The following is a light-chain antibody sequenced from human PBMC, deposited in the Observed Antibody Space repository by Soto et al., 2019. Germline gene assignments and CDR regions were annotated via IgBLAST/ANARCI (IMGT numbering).Light chain of an antibody. V-gene: IGKV3-20*01. CDR1: QSVSSSY. Sequence: EIVLTQSPGTLSLSPGERATLSCRASQSVSSSYLAWYQQKPGQAPRLLIYDASSRATGIPDRFSGSGSGTDFTLTINRLEPEDVAVYYCQQYGRSPYTFGQGTKLEIK. J-gene: IGKJ2*01. CDR3: QQYGRSPYT. CDR2: DAS.